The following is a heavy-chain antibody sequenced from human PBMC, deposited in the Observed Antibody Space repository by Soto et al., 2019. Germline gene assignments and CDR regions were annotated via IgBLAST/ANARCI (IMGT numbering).Heavy chain of an antibody. CDR2: ISGSGGST. CDR3: ARQQGDFCSGYHPYYYYGMDV. J-gene: IGHJ6*02. CDR1: GSTFSSYA. Sequence: GGSLRLSCAASGSTFSSYAMSWVRQAPGKGLEWVSAISGSGGSTYYADSVKGRFTISRDNSKNTLYLQMNSLRAEDTAVYYCARQQGDFCSGYHPYYYYGMDVWGQGTTVTVSS. D-gene: IGHD3-3*01. V-gene: IGHV3-23*01.